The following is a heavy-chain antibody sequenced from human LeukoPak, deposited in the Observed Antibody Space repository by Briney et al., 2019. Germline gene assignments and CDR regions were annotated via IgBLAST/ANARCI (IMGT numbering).Heavy chain of an antibody. CDR3: AREEGYCSSTSCYIHGFDP. CDR1: GYTFTGYY. CDR2: INPNSGGT. J-gene: IGHJ5*02. V-gene: IGHV1-2*02. Sequence: ASVKVSCKASGYTFTGYYMHWVRQAPGQGLEWMGWINPNSGGTNYAQKFQGRVTMSSDTSISTAYMEFSRLRSDDTAVYYCAREEGYCSSTSCYIHGFDPWGQGNLVTVSS. D-gene: IGHD2-2*01.